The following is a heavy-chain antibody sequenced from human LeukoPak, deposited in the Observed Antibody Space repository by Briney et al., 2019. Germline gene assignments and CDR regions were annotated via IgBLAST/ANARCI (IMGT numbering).Heavy chain of an antibody. CDR3: ARTGSSWYLNNWFDP. CDR2: INPNSGGT. Sequence: ASVKVSCKASGYTFTVYYMHWVRQAPAQGLEWIGWINPNSGGTNYAQKFQGRVTMTRDTSISTAYMELSRLRSDDTAVYYCARTGSSWYLNNWFDPWGQGTLVTVSS. J-gene: IGHJ5*02. D-gene: IGHD6-13*01. CDR1: GYTFTVYY. V-gene: IGHV1-2*02.